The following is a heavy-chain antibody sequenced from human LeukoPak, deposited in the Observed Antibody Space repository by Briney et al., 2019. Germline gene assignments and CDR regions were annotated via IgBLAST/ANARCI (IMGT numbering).Heavy chain of an antibody. CDR1: GFTFSSYA. V-gene: IGHV3-23*01. J-gene: IGHJ4*02. D-gene: IGHD4-23*01. CDR2: ISGSGGST. CDR3: ARANGGNSGNFDH. Sequence: PGGSLRLSCAASGFTFSSYAMSWVRQAPGKGLEWVSAISGSGGSTYYADSVKGRFTISRDNSKNTLYLQMNSLRAEDTAVYYCARANGGNSGNFDHWGQGTLVTVSS.